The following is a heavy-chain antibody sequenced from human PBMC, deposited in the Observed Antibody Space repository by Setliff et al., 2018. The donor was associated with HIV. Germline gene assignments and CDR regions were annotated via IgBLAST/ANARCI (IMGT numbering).Heavy chain of an antibody. CDR1: GGSFSGYY. Sequence: LSLTCAVYGGSFSGYYWNWIRQVPGKGLEWVSYISDNREIYADSVKGRFTISRDNARNSLYLQMDSLRAEDTAVYYCVRDHMWAFDIWGQGTMVTVSS. CDR3: VRDHMWAFDI. V-gene: IGHV3-11*06. D-gene: IGHD2-21*01. J-gene: IGHJ3*02. CDR2: ISDNREI.